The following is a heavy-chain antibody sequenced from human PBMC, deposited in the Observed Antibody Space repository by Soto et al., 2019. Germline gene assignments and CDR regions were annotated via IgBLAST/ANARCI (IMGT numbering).Heavy chain of an antibody. J-gene: IGHJ4*02. D-gene: IGHD2-2*01. CDR2: IYYSGST. Sequence: SETLSLSCTVSGGSISSYYWSWIRQPPGKGLEWIGYIYYSGSTNYNPSLKSRVTISVDTSKNQFSLKLSSVTAADTAVYYCANTYCSSTSCLPDYWGQGTLVTVSS. V-gene: IGHV4-59*01. CDR3: ANTYCSSTSCLPDY. CDR1: GGSISSYY.